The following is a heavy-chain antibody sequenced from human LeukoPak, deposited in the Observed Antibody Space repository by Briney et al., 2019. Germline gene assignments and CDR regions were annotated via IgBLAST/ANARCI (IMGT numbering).Heavy chain of an antibody. CDR2: IRSKAYGETT. CDR3: TRSYMVRGVMNWFDP. CDR1: GFTFGDYA. J-gene: IGHJ5*02. D-gene: IGHD3-10*01. Sequence: PGRSLRLSCTASGFTFGDYAMSWVRQAPGKGLEWVGFIRSKAYGETTEYAASVKGRFTISRDDSKSIAYLQMNSLKTEDTAVYYCTRSYMVRGVMNWFDPWGQGTLVTVSS. V-gene: IGHV3-49*04.